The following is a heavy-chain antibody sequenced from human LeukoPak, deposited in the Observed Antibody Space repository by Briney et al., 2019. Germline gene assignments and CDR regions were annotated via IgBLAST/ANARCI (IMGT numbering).Heavy chain of an antibody. CDR1: GFIFSAYI. D-gene: IGHD6-19*01. J-gene: IGHJ4*02. CDR3: TRRYGGHSGWAGYHDS. Sequence: GGSLRLSCVASGFIFSAYIMQWVRQAPGKGLEYVSAIRRDGSSTFYPNSVKGRFTIYRDNSKRTLDMKMGSLRAEETAVYYCTRRYGGHSGWAGYHDSWGQGTLVTVSS. V-gene: IGHV3-64*01. CDR2: IRRDGSST.